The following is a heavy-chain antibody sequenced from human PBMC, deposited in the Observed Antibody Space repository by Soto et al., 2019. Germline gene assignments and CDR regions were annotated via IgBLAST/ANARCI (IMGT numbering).Heavy chain of an antibody. CDR3: ATQRSGDVSGGSPFDY. CDR2: INPNSGGT. J-gene: IGHJ4*02. D-gene: IGHD2-15*01. V-gene: IGHV1-2*04. Sequence: ASVKVSCKASGYTFTDYYMHWVRQAPGQGLAWMGWINPNSGGTNYAQKFQGWVTMTRDTSISTAYMELSRLTSDDTAVYYCATQRSGDVSGGSPFDYWGQGTPVTVSS. CDR1: GYTFTDYY.